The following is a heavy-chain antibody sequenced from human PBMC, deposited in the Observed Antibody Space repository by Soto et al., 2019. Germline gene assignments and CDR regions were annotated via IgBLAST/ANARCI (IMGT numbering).Heavy chain of an antibody. CDR1: GFSFSTYG. V-gene: IGHV3-33*01. D-gene: IGHD6-13*01. CDR2: IWHDGSKT. CDR3: ARGSIVAAEYGMDV. J-gene: IGHJ6*02. Sequence: GGSLILSCAASGFSFSTYGMHWVRQAPGKGLEWVAVIWHDGSKTYYADSVKGRLIISRDNSKNTLYVQINSLRAEDRGVYFCARGSIVAAEYGMDVWGQGTTVTVSS.